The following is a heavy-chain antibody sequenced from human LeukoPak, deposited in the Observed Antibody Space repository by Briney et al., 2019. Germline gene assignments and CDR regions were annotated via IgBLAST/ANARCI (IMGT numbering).Heavy chain of an antibody. J-gene: IGHJ4*02. CDR1: GSSISSYY. CDR3: ARSSHCSSTSCYYGGIDY. CDR2: IYYSGST. Sequence: SETLSLTCTVSGSSISSYYWSWIRQPPGKGLEWIGYIYYSGSTNYNPSLKSRVTISVDTSKNQFSLKLSSVTAADTAVYYCARSSHCSSTSCYYGGIDYWGQGTLVTVSS. D-gene: IGHD2-2*01. V-gene: IGHV4-59*12.